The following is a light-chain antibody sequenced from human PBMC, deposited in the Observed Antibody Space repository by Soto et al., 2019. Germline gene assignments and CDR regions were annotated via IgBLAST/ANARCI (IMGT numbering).Light chain of an antibody. CDR2: DVS. J-gene: IGLJ1*01. V-gene: IGLV2-11*01. CDR1: SSDVGGYNY. Sequence: QSVLTQPRSVSGSPGQSVTISCTGTSSDVGGYNYVSWYQQCPGKAPKLMIYDVSKRPSGVPDRFSGSKSGNTASLTISGLQAEDEADYYXCSYAGSYTFDVFGTGTKVTVL. CDR3: CSYAGSYTFDV.